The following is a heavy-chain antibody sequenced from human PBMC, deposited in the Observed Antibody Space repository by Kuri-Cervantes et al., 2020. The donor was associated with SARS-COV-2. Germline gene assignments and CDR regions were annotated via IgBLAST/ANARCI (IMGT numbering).Heavy chain of an antibody. CDR3: ARTYDFWSGYSSAPIDY. CDR1: GFTFSSYE. Sequence: GGSLRLSCAASGFTFSSYEMNWVRQAPGKGLEWVSYISSSGSTIYYADSVKGRFTISRDNAKNSLYLQMNSLRAEDTAVYYCARTYDFWSGYSSAPIDYWGQGTLVTVSS. D-gene: IGHD3-3*01. J-gene: IGHJ4*02. V-gene: IGHV3-48*03. CDR2: ISSSGSTI.